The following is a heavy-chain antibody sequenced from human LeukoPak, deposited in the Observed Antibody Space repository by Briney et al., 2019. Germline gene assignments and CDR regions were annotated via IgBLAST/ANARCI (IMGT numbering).Heavy chain of an antibody. Sequence: ASVKVSCKASGGTFSSYAISWVRQAPGQGLKWMGWISAYNGNTNYAQKLQGRVTMTTDTSTSTAYMELRSLRSDDTAVYYCARDVYCSGGSCYPRSGWFDPWGQGTLVTVSS. CDR2: ISAYNGNT. V-gene: IGHV1-18*01. J-gene: IGHJ5*02. CDR3: ARDVYCSGGSCYPRSGWFDP. D-gene: IGHD2-15*01. CDR1: GGTFSSYA.